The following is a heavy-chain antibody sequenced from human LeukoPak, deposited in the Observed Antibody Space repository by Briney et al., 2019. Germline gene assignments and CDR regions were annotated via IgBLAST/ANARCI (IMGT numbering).Heavy chain of an antibody. CDR3: AKDLRYGDRDY. V-gene: IGHV3-23*01. CDR1: GFTFSSHA. Sequence: GGSLRPSCAASGFTFSSHAMSWLRQAPGKGLEWVSAISGSGGSTYYADSVKGRFTISRDNSKNTLYLQMNSLRAEDTAVYYCAKDLRYGDRDYWGQGTLVTVSS. D-gene: IGHD4-17*01. J-gene: IGHJ4*02. CDR2: ISGSGGST.